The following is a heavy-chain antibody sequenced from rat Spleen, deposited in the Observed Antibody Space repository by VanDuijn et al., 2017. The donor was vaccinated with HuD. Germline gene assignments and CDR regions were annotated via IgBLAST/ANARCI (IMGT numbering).Heavy chain of an antibody. J-gene: IGHJ2*01. D-gene: IGHD1-4*01. CDR3: VGAGYNFDY. Sequence: QVQLKESGPGLVQPSQTLSLTCTVSGFSLTSYHVSWVRQPPGKGLEWMGVIWTGGNTSYNSVLKSRLSISRDTSKSQVFLKMNSLQTEDTATYYCVGAGYNFDYWGQGVMVTVSS. CDR1: GFSLTSYH. V-gene: IGHV2-43*01. CDR2: IWTGGNT.